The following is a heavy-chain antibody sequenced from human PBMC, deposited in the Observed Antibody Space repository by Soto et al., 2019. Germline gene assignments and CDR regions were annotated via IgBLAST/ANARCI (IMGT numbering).Heavy chain of an antibody. Sequence: GASVKVSCKAAGSSLTAYYIHWVRKAPGHGFEWMGWINPTSGGTNYAQKFQGRVTVTTGTTVSTAYVERTRLRSDDTDEYDGARYLEGLGDPFDNWGQGTRVTV. J-gene: IGHJ4*02. D-gene: IGHD3-16*01. V-gene: IGHV1-2*02. CDR2: INPTSGGT. CDR1: GSSLTAYY. CDR3: ARYLEGLGDPFDN.